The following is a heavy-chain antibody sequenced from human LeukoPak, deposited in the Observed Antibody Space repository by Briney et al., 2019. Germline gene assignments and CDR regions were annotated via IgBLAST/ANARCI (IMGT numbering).Heavy chain of an antibody. D-gene: IGHD6-19*01. CDR2: IYPGDSDT. J-gene: IGHJ4*02. CDR1: GYSFTSYW. CDR3: ARSVGAAISVAGLYFDY. V-gene: IGHV5-51*01. Sequence: KPGESLKISCKGSGYSFTSYWIGWVRQMPGKGLEGRGIIYPGDSDTRYSPSFQGQVTISADKSISTAYLQWSSLKASDTAMYYCARSVGAAISVAGLYFDYWGQGTLVTVSS.